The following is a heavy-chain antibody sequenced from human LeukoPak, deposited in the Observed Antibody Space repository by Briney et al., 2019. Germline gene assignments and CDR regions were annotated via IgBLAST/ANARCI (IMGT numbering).Heavy chain of an antibody. Sequence: SVKVSCKASGYTFTSYDINWVRQATGQGLDGMGWMNPNSCNTGYAQKVQGRVTMTRNTSIRTAYMELSSLRSEDTAVYYCARGLSSSWYLGAFDIWGQGTMVTVSS. CDR3: ARGLSSSWYLGAFDI. CDR1: GYTFTSYD. J-gene: IGHJ3*02. CDR2: MNPNSCNT. V-gene: IGHV1-8*01. D-gene: IGHD6-13*01.